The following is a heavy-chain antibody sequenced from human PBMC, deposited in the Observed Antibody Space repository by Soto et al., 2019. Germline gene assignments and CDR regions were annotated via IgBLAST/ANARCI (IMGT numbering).Heavy chain of an antibody. CDR2: INSGGST. CDR1: GFTFSSYS. CDR3: AKTTAGYFDY. V-gene: IGHV3-53*01. D-gene: IGHD4-17*01. Sequence: GGSLRLSCAASGFTFSSYSMSWVRQAPGKGLEWVSVINSGGSTYYADSVKGRFTISRDNSKNTLYLQMNSLRAEDTAVYYCAKTTAGYFDYWGQGTLITVSS. J-gene: IGHJ4*02.